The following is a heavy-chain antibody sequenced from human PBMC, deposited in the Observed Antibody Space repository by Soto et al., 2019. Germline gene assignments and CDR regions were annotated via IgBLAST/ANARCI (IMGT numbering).Heavy chain of an antibody. CDR3: ARGVGSGSYYNQYNWFDP. CDR1: GYNFTNYG. V-gene: IGHV1-18*01. CDR2: INVYNGNT. D-gene: IGHD3-10*01. Sequence: QVQLVQSGGEVKKPGASVKVSCKASGYNFTNYGISWVRQAPGQGLEWMGWINVYNGNTTYAQKVQGRVTMTTDTSTSTAYMELRSLRSDDTAVYYCARGVGSGSYYNQYNWFDPWGQGTLVTVSS. J-gene: IGHJ5*02.